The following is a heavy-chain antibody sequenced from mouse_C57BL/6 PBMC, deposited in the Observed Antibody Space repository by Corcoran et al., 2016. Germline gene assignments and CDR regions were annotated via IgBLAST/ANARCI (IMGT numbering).Heavy chain of an antibody. Sequence: QVQLQQSGAELVKPGASVKISCKASGYAFSSYWMNWVKQRPGKGLEWIGQIYPGDGDTNYNGKFKGKATLTADKSSSTAYMQLSSLTSEDSAVYFCASDYYDYDEAMDYWGQGTAVTASS. CDR2: IYPGDGDT. CDR1: GYAFSSYW. CDR3: ASDYYDYDEAMDY. J-gene: IGHJ4*01. D-gene: IGHD2-4*01. V-gene: IGHV1-80*01.